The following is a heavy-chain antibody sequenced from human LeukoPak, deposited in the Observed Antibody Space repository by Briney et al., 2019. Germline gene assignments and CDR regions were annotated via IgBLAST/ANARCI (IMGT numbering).Heavy chain of an antibody. CDR3: ARSSKGIAVAGPPYWYFDL. J-gene: IGHJ2*01. Sequence: SETLSLTCTVSGGSVSSGSYYWSWIRQPPGKGLEWIGYIYCSGSTNYNPSLKSRVTISVDTSKNQFSLKLSSVTAADTAVYYCARSSKGIAVAGPPYWYFDLWGRGTLVTVSS. CDR2: IYCSGST. CDR1: GGSVSSGSYY. D-gene: IGHD6-19*01. V-gene: IGHV4-61*01.